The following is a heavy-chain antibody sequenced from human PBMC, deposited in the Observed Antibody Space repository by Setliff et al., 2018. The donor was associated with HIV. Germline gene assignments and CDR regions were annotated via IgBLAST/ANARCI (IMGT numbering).Heavy chain of an antibody. D-gene: IGHD3-9*01. Sequence: SVKVSCKTSGGTFSSYAVSWVRQAPGQGLEWMGGIIPAFGTANYAQKFQGRVTITTDESTSTAYMELSGLRSEDTAVYFCARTWGAGVTGYWFEPWGQGTRVTVSS. CDR3: ARTWGAGVTGYWFEP. V-gene: IGHV1-69*05. J-gene: IGHJ5*02. CDR2: IIPAFGTA. CDR1: GGTFSSYA.